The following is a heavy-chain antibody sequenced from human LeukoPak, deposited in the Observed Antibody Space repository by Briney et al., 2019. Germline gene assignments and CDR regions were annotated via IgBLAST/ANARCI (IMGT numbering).Heavy chain of an antibody. CDR2: IRSSGADI. D-gene: IGHD3/OR15-3a*01. V-gene: IGHV3-21*05. J-gene: IGHJ4*02. Sequence: PAGSLRLSCAASGFIFRDYTMTWVRQAPGKGLEWVSHIRSSGADIRYADSVKGRFTISRDDAKNSLFLQMNSLRAEDTAVYYCARHKDWAFDYWGQGTLVTVSS. CDR1: GFIFRDYT. CDR3: ARHKDWAFDY.